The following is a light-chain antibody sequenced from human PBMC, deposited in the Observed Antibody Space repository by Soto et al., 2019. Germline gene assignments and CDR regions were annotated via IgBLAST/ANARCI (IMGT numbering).Light chain of an antibody. CDR3: QQYNTWPRT. V-gene: IGKV3-15*01. Sequence: EIVMTQFPATLSVSPGERATLSCRASQSVSSNLAWYQQKPGQAPRLLIYGASARATGIPARFSGSGSGTEFTLTITSLQSEDFAVYYCQQYNTWPRTFGQGTKLEI. CDR1: QSVSSN. CDR2: GAS. J-gene: IGKJ2*01.